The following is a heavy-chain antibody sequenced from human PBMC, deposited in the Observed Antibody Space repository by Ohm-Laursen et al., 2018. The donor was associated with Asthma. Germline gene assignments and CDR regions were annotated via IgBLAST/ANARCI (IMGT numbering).Heavy chain of an antibody. CDR1: GFTFSSYG. CDR2: ISYDGSNK. V-gene: IGHV3-30*03. J-gene: IGHJ4*02. D-gene: IGHD2-2*01. CDR3: ARDGGYCSSTSCYAGEYFDY. Sequence: SLRLSCAASGFTFSSYGMHWVRQAPGKGLEWVAVISYDGSNKYYADSVKGRFTISRDNSKNTLYLQMNSLRAEDTAVYYCARDGGYCSSTSCYAGEYFDYWGQGTLVTVS.